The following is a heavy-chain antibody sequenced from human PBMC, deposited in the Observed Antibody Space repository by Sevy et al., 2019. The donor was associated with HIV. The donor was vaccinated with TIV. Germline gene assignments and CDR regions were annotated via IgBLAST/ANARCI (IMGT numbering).Heavy chain of an antibody. D-gene: IGHD2-2*01. J-gene: IGHJ4*02. CDR3: AREGCSNPHYY. Sequence: GGSLRLSCATSGFPFNIYSMSWVRQAPGKGLEWVSTLSFGCGKINYADSVKGRFTISRDNSENTLYLEMNSLRAEDMALYFCAREGCSNPHYYWGRGTLVTVSS. V-gene: IGHV3-23*01. CDR1: GFPFNIYS. CDR2: LSFGCGKI.